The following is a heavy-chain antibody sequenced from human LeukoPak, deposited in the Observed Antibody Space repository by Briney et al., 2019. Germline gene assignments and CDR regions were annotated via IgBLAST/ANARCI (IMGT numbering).Heavy chain of an antibody. J-gene: IGHJ4*02. Sequence: PGRSLRLSCAASGLTFSSYGMHWVRQAPGKGLEWVAVISYDGTIRNYADSVKGRFTISRDNSKNTLYLQMNSLTAEDTALYYCTKVLSASSWSYFDYWGQGTLVTVSS. V-gene: IGHV3-30*18. CDR1: GLTFSSYG. CDR2: ISYDGTIR. CDR3: TKVLSASSWSYFDY. D-gene: IGHD6-13*01.